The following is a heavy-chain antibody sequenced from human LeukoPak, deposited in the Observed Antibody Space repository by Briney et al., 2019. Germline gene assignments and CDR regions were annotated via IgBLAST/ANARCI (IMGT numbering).Heavy chain of an antibody. D-gene: IGHD1-1*01. J-gene: IGHJ5*02. Sequence: GGSLRLSCAASGFTFSRYWMSWVRQAPGKGLEWVANINQDGSEKYYVDSVKGRFTISRDNAKNSLYLQMNSLRAEDTAVYYCARDDWNDGGWFDPWGQGTLVTVSS. CDR3: ARDDWNDGGWFDP. CDR1: GFTFSRYW. CDR2: INQDGSEK. V-gene: IGHV3-7*01.